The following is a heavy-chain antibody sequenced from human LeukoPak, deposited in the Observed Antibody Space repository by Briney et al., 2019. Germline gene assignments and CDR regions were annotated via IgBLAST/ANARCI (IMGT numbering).Heavy chain of an antibody. CDR1: GYTFTSYG. Sequence: ASVKVSCKASGYTFTSYGISWVRQAPGQGLEWMGWISAYNGNTNYAQKLQGRVTMTTDTSTSTAYVELRSLRSDDTAVYYCAREVEMATTDAFDIWGQGTMVTVSS. CDR2: ISAYNGNT. V-gene: IGHV1-18*01. J-gene: IGHJ3*02. CDR3: AREVEMATTDAFDI. D-gene: IGHD5-24*01.